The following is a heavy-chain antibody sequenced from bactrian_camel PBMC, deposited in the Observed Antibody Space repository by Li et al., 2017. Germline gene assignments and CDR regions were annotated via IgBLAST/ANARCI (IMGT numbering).Heavy chain of an antibody. V-gene: IGHV3S1*01. D-gene: IGHD5*01. Sequence: HVQLVESGGGSVQAGGSLTLSCAAFIYIGTTCMAWFRQAPGKEREGVAVIYTGGARTSYADSVKGRFTISKDNAENTLYLQMNSLKVEDTAIYYCAATSASWDCPLSGPIRRAKLGYWGQGTQVTVS. J-gene: IGHJ6*01. CDR2: IYTGGART. CDR1: IYIGTTC. CDR3: AATSASWDCPLSGPIRRAKLGY.